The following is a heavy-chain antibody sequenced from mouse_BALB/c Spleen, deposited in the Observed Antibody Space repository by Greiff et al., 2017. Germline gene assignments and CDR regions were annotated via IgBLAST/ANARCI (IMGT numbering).Heavy chain of an antibody. CDR1: GFSLTSYG. CDR3: ARDRYDWFAY. CDR2: IWAGGST. J-gene: IGHJ3*01. D-gene: IGHD2-14*01. V-gene: IGHV2-9*02. Sequence: QVQLKESGPGLVAPSQSLSITCTVSGFSLTSYGVHWVRQPPGKGLEWLGVIWAGGSTSYNSALMSRLSISKDNSKSQVFLKMNSLQTDDTAMYYCARDRYDWFAYWGQGTLVTVSA.